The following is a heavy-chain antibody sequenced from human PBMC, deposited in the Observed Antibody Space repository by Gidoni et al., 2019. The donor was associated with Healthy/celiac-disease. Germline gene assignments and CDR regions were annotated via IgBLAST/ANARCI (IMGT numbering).Heavy chain of an antibody. D-gene: IGHD4-17*01. J-gene: IGHJ5*02. Sequence: QLQLQESGPGLVQPSETLSLTCTVSVGSISSISYYWGWIRQPPGKGLEWLGSIFYSGSTYYNPSLKRRVTISVDTSKNQFSLKLSSVTAADTAVYYCASRSLLDYGDVGWFDPWGQGTLVTVSS. CDR3: ASRSLLDYGDVGWFDP. CDR2: IFYSGST. V-gene: IGHV4-39*01. CDR1: VGSISSISYY.